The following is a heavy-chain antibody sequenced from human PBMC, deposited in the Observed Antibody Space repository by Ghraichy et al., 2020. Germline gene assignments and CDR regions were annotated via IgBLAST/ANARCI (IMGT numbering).Heavy chain of an antibody. CDR3: ARGREWSVVVAAIGY. CDR1: GGSFSGYY. Sequence: SETLSLTCAVYGGSFSGYYWSWIRQPPGKGLEWIGEINHSGSTNYNPSLKSRVTISVDTSKNQFSLKLSSVTAADTAVYYCARGREWSVVVAAIGYWGQGTLVTVSS. V-gene: IGHV4-34*01. CDR2: INHSGST. J-gene: IGHJ4*02. D-gene: IGHD2-15*01.